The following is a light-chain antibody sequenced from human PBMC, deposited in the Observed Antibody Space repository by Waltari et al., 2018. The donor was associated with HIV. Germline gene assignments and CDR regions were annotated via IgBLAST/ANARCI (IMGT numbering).Light chain of an antibody. Sequence: DIVMTQSPKSLAVSLGERATINCWSSRTILYSSNNQNYLAWYQQKPGQSPKVLIYWASTRASGVPDRFSGSGSGTKFSLTISSLQTDDVALYYCQQYYTIGPSFGGGTKVEIK. J-gene: IGKJ4*01. V-gene: IGKV4-1*01. CDR3: QQYYTIGPS. CDR2: WAS. CDR1: RTILYSSNNQNY.